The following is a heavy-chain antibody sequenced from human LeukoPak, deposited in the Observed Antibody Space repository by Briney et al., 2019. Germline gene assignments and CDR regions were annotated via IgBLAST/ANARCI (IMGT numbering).Heavy chain of an antibody. V-gene: IGHV1-69*04. J-gene: IGHJ4*02. D-gene: IGHD2-15*01. Sequence: SVKVSCKASGGTFSSYAISWVRQAPGQGLEWMGRIIPILGIANYAQKFQGRVTITADKSTSTAYMELSSLRSEDTAVYYCARDDCSGGSCYENYFDYWGQGTLVTVSS. CDR1: GGTFSSYA. CDR3: ARDDCSGGSCYENYFDY. CDR2: IIPILGIA.